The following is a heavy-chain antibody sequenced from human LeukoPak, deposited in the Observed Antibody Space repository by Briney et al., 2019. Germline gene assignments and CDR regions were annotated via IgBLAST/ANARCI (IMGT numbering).Heavy chain of an antibody. Sequence: ASVTVSLTSSVYTFTVYYMHWGRQPPGPGLEWVGWINTNGGGTTYYHKFHGRRTITRDTSISTAYMELSRLRSDDTAVYYCAILLSQGHTVTKYYYYYYMDVWGKGTTVTVSS. V-gene: IGHV1-2*02. CDR3: AILLSQGHTVTKYYYYYYMDV. CDR2: INTNGGGT. J-gene: IGHJ6*03. CDR1: VYTFTVYY. D-gene: IGHD4-11*01.